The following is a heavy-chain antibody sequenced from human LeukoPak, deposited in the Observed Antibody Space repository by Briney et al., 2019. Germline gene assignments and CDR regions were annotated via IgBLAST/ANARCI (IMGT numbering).Heavy chain of an antibody. CDR1: GFTFITSY. V-gene: IGHV3-66*01. CDR3: TKTGGPWD. CDR2: IFREGTT. J-gene: IGHJ4*02. Sequence: GGSLRLSCAASGFTFITSYMSWVRQAPGKGPEWVSVIFREGTTYYADSVKGRFTISRDNSKNTLYLQMNTLRAEDTAIYYCTKTGGPWDWGQGTLVTVSS. D-gene: IGHD7-27*01.